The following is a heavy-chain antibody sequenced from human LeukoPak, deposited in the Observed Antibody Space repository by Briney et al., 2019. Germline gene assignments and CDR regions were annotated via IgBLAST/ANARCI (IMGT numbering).Heavy chain of an antibody. CDR2: MSPNSGDT. V-gene: IGHV1-8*01. Sequence: ASVKVSCKASGYTFSSYDINWVRQATGQRPEWMGWMSPNSGDTGYAQKFQDRVTMTRNTSISTAYMELSSLRSDDTAVYYCARGPPNWGYDYWGPGTLVTVSS. CDR3: ARGPPNWGYDY. J-gene: IGHJ4*02. CDR1: GYTFSSYD. D-gene: IGHD7-27*01.